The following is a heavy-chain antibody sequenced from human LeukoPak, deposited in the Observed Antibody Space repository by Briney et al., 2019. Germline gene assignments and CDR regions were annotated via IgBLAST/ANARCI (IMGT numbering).Heavy chain of an antibody. CDR2: IYHSGST. D-gene: IGHD6-13*01. CDR1: GYSISSGYY. V-gene: IGHV4-38-2*02. Sequence: SETLSLTCTVSGYSISSGYYWGWLRQPPGKGLEWIGSIYHSGSTYYNPSLKSQVTISVDTSKNQFSLKLTSVTAADTAVYYCARGYSSSWYLNWFDPWGQGTLVTVSS. CDR3: ARGYSSSWYLNWFDP. J-gene: IGHJ5*02.